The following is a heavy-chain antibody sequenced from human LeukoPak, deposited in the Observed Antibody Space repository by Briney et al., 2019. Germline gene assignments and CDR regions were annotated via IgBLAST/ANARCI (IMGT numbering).Heavy chain of an antibody. Sequence: PGGSLRLSCAASGFTFSSYAMSWVRQAPGKGLEWVSAISGSGGSTYYADSVKGRFTISRDNSKNTLYLQMNSLRTEDTAVYYCAKVGSGWYGVDYWGQGTLVTVSS. V-gene: IGHV3-23*01. CDR2: ISGSGGST. D-gene: IGHD6-19*01. J-gene: IGHJ4*02. CDR3: AKVGSGWYGVDY. CDR1: GFTFSSYA.